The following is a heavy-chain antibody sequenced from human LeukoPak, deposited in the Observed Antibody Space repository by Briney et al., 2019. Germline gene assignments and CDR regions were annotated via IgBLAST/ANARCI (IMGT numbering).Heavy chain of an antibody. CDR1: GGSISSTSYY. CDR3: ARHGDLLSPFQT. V-gene: IGHV4-39*01. D-gene: IGHD2-21*02. Sequence: PSETLSLTCTVSGGSISSTSYYWGWIRQPPGKGLEWIGTINYSGSTYYNPSLKSRVTISVDTSKNQISLKLNSVTAADTAMYYCARHGDLLSPFQTWGQGTLSPSPQ. CDR2: INYSGST. J-gene: IGHJ5*02.